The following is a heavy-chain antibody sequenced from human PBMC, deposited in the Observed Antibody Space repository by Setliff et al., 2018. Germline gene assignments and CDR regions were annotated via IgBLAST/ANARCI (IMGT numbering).Heavy chain of an antibody. Sequence: PGGSLRLSCAASGFVFGTYGMHWVRQAPGKGLDWVASVRFDGSYKVYADSVKGRFTISRDNSENTLFLQMTSLRPEDTGIYYCARPGLPLRYYYGMDVWGQGTTVTVSS. CDR3: ARPGLPLRYYYGMDV. CDR2: VRFDGSYK. V-gene: IGHV3-30*02. CDR1: GFVFGTYG. J-gene: IGHJ6*02.